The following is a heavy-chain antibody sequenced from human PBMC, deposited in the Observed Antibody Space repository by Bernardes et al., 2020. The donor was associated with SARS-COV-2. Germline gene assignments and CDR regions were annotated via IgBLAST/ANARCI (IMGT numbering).Heavy chain of an antibody. CDR1: GGSFSGYY. V-gene: IGHV4-34*01. D-gene: IGHD2-2*01. CDR3: ALGYCSSTSCPLDY. CDR2: INHSGST. Sequence: SETLSLTCAVYGGSFSGYYWSWIRQPPGKGLEWIGEINHSGSTNYNPSLKSRVTISVDTSKNQFSLKLSSVTAADTAVYYCALGYCSSTSCPLDYWGQGTLVTVSS. J-gene: IGHJ4*02.